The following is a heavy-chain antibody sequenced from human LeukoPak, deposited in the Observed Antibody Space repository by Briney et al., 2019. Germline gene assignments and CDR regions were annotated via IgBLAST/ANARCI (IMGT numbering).Heavy chain of an antibody. V-gene: IGHV3-74*01. J-gene: IGHJ5*02. Sequence: GGSLRLSCAASGFTFSTYWMHWVRQAPGKGLVWVSGINSDGRNTNYADSVKGRSTISRDNAKNTLYLQMNSLRAEDTAVYYCARETDSSGYYYNWFDPWGQGTLVTVSS. CDR1: GFTFSTYW. CDR3: ARETDSSGYYYNWFDP. CDR2: INSDGRNT. D-gene: IGHD3-22*01.